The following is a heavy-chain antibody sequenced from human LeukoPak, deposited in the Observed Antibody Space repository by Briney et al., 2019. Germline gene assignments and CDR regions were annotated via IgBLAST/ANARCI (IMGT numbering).Heavy chain of an antibody. CDR3: ARDPVWFGELPHFDY. D-gene: IGHD3-10*01. Sequence: GGSLRLSCAASGFTFSSYSMNWVRQAPGKGLEWVSSISSSSSYIYYADSVKGRFTISRDNAKNSLYLQMNSLRAEDTAVYYCARDPVWFGELPHFDYWGQGTLVTVSS. J-gene: IGHJ4*02. CDR1: GFTFSSYS. CDR2: ISSSSSYI. V-gene: IGHV3-21*01.